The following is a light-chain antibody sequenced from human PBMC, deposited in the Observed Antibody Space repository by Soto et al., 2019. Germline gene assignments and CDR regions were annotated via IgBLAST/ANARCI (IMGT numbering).Light chain of an antibody. CDR3: QQWDNVPLT. CDR1: QDIKNY. Sequence: DIQMTQSPSSLSASVGDRVTITCQASQDIKNYLNWYQQKPGKAPKLLIYGASNLETGVPSRFSGSGSGTDFTFTISSLQPEEIATYYCQQWDNVPLTFGGGARVEI. V-gene: IGKV1-33*01. CDR2: GAS. J-gene: IGKJ4*01.